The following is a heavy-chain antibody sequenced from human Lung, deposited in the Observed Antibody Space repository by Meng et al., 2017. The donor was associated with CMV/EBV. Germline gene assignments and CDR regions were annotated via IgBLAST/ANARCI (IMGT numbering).Heavy chain of an antibody. CDR1: GYIFSDYY. CDR2: INPKSGST. J-gene: IGHJ6*01. D-gene: IGHD6-13*01. CDR3: ERDRRSRTDLYDGLDY. V-gene: IGHV1-2*02. Sequence: SXXVSXKASGYIFSDYYVHWVRQAPGQGPEWMGWINPKSGSTNYAQKLQGRVTLTRDTSISTTYMDLSSLTSDDTAVYYCERDRRSRTDLYDGLDYWGQGTTVTVSS.